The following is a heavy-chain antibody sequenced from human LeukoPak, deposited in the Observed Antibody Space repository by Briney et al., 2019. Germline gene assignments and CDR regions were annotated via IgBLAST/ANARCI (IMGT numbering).Heavy chain of an antibody. D-gene: IGHD1-26*01. CDR3: ATGRSIGD. J-gene: IGHJ4*02. CDR1: GFTFSNYW. CDR2: IKQDGSEK. V-gene: IGHV3-7*01. Sequence: GGSLRLSCTASGFTFSNYWMTWVRQTPGKGLEWVANIKQDGSEKYYVDSVKGRFTLSRDNAKNSLYLQMNSLRAEGTAVYYCATGRSIGDWGQGTLVTVSS.